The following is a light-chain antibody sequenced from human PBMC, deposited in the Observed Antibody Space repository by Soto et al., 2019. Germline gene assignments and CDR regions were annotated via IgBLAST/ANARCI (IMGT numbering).Light chain of an antibody. J-gene: IGKJ2*01. V-gene: IGKV3-20*01. CDR3: QQYGSSPPYT. CDR2: GAS. CDR1: QSVSSSY. Sequence: EIVLTQSPGTLSLSPGERATLSCRASQSVSSSYLAWYQQKPGQAPRLLIYGASSRATGIPDRFSGSGSGTDFTLTISRLEPEDFAVYYCQQYGSSPPYTLGQGTKLES.